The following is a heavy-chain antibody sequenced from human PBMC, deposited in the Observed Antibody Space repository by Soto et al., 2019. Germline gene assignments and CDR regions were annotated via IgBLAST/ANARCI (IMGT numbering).Heavy chain of an antibody. Sequence: SETLSLTCTVSGGSISSGDYCWSWIRQPSGKGLEWIGYIYYSGSTYYNPSLKSRITINPDTSKNQFSLHLSSVTPEDTAVYYCARVQHPAYFDYWGRGTPVTVSS. CDR3: ARVQHPAYFDY. V-gene: IGHV4-30-4*01. CDR1: GGSISSGDYC. CDR2: IYYSGST. J-gene: IGHJ4*02.